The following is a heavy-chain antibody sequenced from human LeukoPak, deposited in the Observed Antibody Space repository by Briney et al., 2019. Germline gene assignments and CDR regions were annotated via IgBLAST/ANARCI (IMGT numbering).Heavy chain of an antibody. Sequence: GESLRLSCAASGFTVSTYFMSWVRPAPGKGLEWVSVIYNNGRTYYAESVKGRFAISRDGSENTLYLQMNSVRAEDTAVYFCARGSGSGWYGAYWGQGTLVAVSS. CDR2: IYNNGRT. D-gene: IGHD6-19*01. CDR3: ARGSGSGWYGAY. V-gene: IGHV3-53*01. J-gene: IGHJ4*02. CDR1: GFTVSTYF.